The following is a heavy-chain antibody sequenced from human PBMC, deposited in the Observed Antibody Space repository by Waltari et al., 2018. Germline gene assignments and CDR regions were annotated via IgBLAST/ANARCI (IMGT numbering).Heavy chain of an antibody. J-gene: IGHJ5*02. V-gene: IGHV1-18*01. Sequence: QVQLVQSGAEVKKPGASVHVSCKASGSTFSDYGISWVRQAPGQGLEWMGWISGNNGHTNHAQKFQGRLIMTEDTSATTVYMELTYLTSDDTAVYYCSRERHRLMEEGYLMALDPWGQGTLVTVSS. D-gene: IGHD3-3*01. CDR1: GSTFSDYG. CDR2: ISGNNGHT. CDR3: SRERHRLMEEGYLMALDP.